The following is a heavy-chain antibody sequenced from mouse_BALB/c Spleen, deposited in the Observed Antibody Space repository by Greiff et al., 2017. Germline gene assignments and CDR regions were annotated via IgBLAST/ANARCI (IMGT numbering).Heavy chain of an antibody. CDR2: IYPGNSDT. Sequence: VQLQQSGTVLARPGASVKMSCKASGYTFTSYWMHWVKQRPGQGLEWIGAIYPGNSDTSYNQKFKGKAKLTAVTSTSTAYMELSSLTNEDSAVYYCTRKDGNCDFDYWGQGTTLTVSA. D-gene: IGHD2-1*01. J-gene: IGHJ2*01. CDR1: GYTFTSYW. CDR3: TRKDGNCDFDY. V-gene: IGHV1-5*01.